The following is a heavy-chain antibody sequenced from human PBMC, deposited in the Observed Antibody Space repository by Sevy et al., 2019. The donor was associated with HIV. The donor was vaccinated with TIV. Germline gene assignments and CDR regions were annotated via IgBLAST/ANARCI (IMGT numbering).Heavy chain of an antibody. J-gene: IGHJ4*02. Sequence: ASVKVSCKASGYTFTNHGISWVQQAPGQGLEWMGWINPHNGNTKYAQKLQGRVTMTTDTSTNTAYMEVRSLRSDDTAVYYCAREGTLVTMIIWGQGTLVTVSS. CDR2: INPHNGNT. CDR3: AREGTLVTMII. CDR1: GYTFTNHG. D-gene: IGHD3-22*01. V-gene: IGHV1-18*01.